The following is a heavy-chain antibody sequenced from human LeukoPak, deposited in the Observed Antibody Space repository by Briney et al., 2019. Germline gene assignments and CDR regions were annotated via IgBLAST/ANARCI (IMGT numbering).Heavy chain of an antibody. Sequence: SETLSLTCTVSGGSISTYYWSWIRQTPGKGLEWIGFIYYSGSTNYNPSLKSRVTMSVDTSKSQFSLKLTSVTAADTALYYCARGANRLDYWGQGTLVTVSS. CDR2: IYYSGST. CDR1: GGSISTYY. J-gene: IGHJ4*02. CDR3: ARGANRLDY. D-gene: IGHD1-14*01. V-gene: IGHV4-59*01.